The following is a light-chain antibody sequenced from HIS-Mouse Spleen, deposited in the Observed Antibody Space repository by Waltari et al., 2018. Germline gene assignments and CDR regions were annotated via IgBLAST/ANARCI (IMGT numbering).Light chain of an antibody. CDR2: SNN. J-gene: IGLJ1*01. V-gene: IGLV1-44*01. CDR1: SSNIGSNT. CDR3: AAWDDSLNGFYV. Sequence: QSVLTQPPSASGTPGQRVTISCSGSSSNIGSNTVNWYQQLPGTAPKLLIYSNNRRPSGVPDRFSGSKSGTSASLAISGLQSEDEADYYCAAWDDSLNGFYVFGTGTKLTVL.